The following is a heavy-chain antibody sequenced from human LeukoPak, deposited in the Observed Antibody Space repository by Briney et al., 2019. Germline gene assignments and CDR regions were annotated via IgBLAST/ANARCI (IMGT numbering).Heavy chain of an antibody. V-gene: IGHV4-34*01. Sequence: PSETLSLTCAVYGGSFSGYYWSWIRQPPGKGLEWIGEINHSGSTNYNPSLKSRVTISVDTSKNQFSLKLSSVTAADTAVYYCARFSYYYDSSGYRYLDYWGQGTLVTVSS. D-gene: IGHD3-22*01. CDR2: INHSGST. J-gene: IGHJ4*02. CDR1: GGSFSGYY. CDR3: ARFSYYYDSSGYRYLDY.